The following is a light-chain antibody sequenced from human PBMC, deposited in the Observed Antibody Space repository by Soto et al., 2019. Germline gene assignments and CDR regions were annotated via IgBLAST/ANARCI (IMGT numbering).Light chain of an antibody. CDR2: DVN. CDR1: SSDVGSYNS. J-gene: IGLJ1*01. Sequence: QSVLTQPASVSGSPGQSMAISCTGTSSDVGSYNSVSWYQQYPGKAPKLMIHDVNNRTSGISDRFSGSKSGNTASLTISGLQAEDEADYYCSSFTSSTSYVFGTGTKVTVL. CDR3: SSFTSSTSYV. V-gene: IGLV2-14*03.